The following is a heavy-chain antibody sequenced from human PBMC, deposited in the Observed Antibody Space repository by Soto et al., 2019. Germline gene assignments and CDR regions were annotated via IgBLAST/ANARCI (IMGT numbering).Heavy chain of an antibody. CDR2: TGGGGVST. V-gene: IGHV3-23*01. Sequence: EVQLLESGGGLVEPGGSLRLSCAASGFTFRSYAMTWVRQAPGKGLEWVSYTGGGGVSTYYADSVKGRFTSSRDDSKNTLYLQMNSPRAEDTALYYCAEIVVGGSQHDAFDTGGQGTMVTVSS. D-gene: IGHD2-15*01. J-gene: IGHJ3*02. CDR3: AEIVVGGSQHDAFDT. CDR1: GFTFRSYA.